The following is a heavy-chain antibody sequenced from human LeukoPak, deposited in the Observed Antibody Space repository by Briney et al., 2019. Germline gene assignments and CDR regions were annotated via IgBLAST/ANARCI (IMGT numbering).Heavy chain of an antibody. J-gene: IGHJ4*02. CDR2: IWSDGTNK. CDR1: GFTFTSYD. V-gene: IGHV3-33*06. D-gene: IGHD4-11*01. CDR3: AKDIERGFDYTNSLDY. Sequence: GKSLRLTCAASGFTFTSYDMHWVRQAPGKGLEWVAVIWSDGTNKYYADSVKGRFAISRDDSKNMVYLQMNSLRVEDTAVYYCAKDIERGFDYTNSLDYWGQGTLVTVSS.